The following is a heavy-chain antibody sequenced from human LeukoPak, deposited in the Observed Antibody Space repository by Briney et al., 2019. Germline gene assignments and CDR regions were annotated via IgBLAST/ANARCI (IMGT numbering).Heavy chain of an antibody. CDR1: GFTFSSYT. J-gene: IGHJ4*02. V-gene: IGHV3-30-3*01. CDR2: ISYDGSNK. Sequence: GRSLRLSCAASGFTFSSYTMHWVRQAPGKGLEWVAVISYDGSNKYYADSVKGRFTISRDNSKNTLYLQMNSLRAEDTAVYYCARDLAPYYYDSSGLADYWGQGTLVTVSS. CDR3: ARDLAPYYYDSSGLADY. D-gene: IGHD3-22*01.